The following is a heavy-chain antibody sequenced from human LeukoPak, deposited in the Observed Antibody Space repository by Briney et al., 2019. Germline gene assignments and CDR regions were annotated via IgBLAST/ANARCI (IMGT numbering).Heavy chain of an antibody. CDR3: YAHGSGSYWAIGY. CDR1: GFTVSSNY. D-gene: IGHD3-10*01. CDR2: IYSGGST. J-gene: IGHJ4*02. Sequence: GGSLRLSCAASGFTVSSNYMSWVRQAPGKGLGWVSVIYSGGSTYYADSVKGRFTISRDNSENTLYLQMNSLRAEDTAVYYCYAHGSGSYWAIGYWGQGTLVTVSS. V-gene: IGHV3-53*01.